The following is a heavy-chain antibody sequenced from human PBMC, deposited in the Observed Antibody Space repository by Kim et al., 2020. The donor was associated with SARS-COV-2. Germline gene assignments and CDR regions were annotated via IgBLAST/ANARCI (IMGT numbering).Heavy chain of an antibody. J-gene: IGHJ5*02. CDR2: IYYSGST. CDR3: ARQKSYYDILTAYYNTFGWFDP. Sequence: SETLSLTCTVSGGSISSSNYYWGWIRQPPGKGLEWIGNIYYSGSTYYNPSLKSRVTISVDTSKNQFSLKLSSVTAADTAVYYCARQKSYYDILTAYYNTFGWFDPWGQGTLVTVSS. V-gene: IGHV4-39*01. D-gene: IGHD3-9*01. CDR1: GGSISSSNYY.